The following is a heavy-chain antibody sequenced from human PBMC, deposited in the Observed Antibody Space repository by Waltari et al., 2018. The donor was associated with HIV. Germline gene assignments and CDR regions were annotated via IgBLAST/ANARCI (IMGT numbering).Heavy chain of an antibody. V-gene: IGHV3-73*01. J-gene: IGHJ6*02. Sequence: EVQMVESGGGLVQPGGSLKLSCAVSGFRFSESTVEWVRQDSGKGLEWVGQMRHRDNNDATVYAASVRGRFTISRDDSDNTAHLQMHSLKTEDTAVYYCTRSSTWSGYHHFYRGMDVWGPGTTVTVSS. CDR3: TRSSTWSGYHHFYRGMDV. CDR2: MRHRDNNDAT. CDR1: GFRFSEST. D-gene: IGHD3-3*01.